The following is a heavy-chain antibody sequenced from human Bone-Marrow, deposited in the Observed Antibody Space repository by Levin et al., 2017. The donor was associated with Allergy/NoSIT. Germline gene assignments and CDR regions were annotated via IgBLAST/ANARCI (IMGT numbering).Heavy chain of an antibody. J-gene: IGHJ4*02. D-gene: IGHD3-22*01. CDR3: ARGSADSPRFDY. CDR2: INHSGST. CDR1: GGSFSGYY. Sequence: ASETLSLTCTVYGGSFSGYYWSWIRQPPGKGLEWIGKINHSGSTNYNPSLKSRVTISVDTSKNQFSLKLTSVTAADTDVYYCARGSADSPRFDYWGRGTLVTVSS. V-gene: IGHV4-34*01.